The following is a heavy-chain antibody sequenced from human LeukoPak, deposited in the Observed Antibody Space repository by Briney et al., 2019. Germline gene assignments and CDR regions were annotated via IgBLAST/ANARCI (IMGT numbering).Heavy chain of an antibody. CDR3: ATTTYYDYVWGSYRPIHFDY. Sequence: GGSLRLSCAASGFTFSSYAMSWVRQAPGKGLEWVSAISGSGGSTHYADSVKGRFTISRDNSKNTLYLQMNSLRAEDTAVYYCATTTYYDYVWGSYRPIHFDYWGQGTLVTVSS. CDR2: ISGSGGST. J-gene: IGHJ4*02. CDR1: GFTFSSYA. D-gene: IGHD3-16*02. V-gene: IGHV3-23*01.